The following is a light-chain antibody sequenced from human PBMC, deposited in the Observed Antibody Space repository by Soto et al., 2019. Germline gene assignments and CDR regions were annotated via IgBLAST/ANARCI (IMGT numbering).Light chain of an antibody. V-gene: IGLV1-47*01. CDR2: RNN. J-gene: IGLJ1*01. Sequence: QSALTQPPSASGTPGQRVTISCSGSSSNIGSDYVYWYQQLPGTAPKLLIYRNNQRPSGVPDRFSGSKSGTSASLAISGLRSEDEADYYCAAWDDSLSGYVSGXGTKVTVL. CDR1: SSNIGSDY. CDR3: AAWDDSLSGYV.